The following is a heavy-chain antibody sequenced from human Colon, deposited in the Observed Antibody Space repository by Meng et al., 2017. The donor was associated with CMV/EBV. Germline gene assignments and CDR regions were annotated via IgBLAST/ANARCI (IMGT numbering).Heavy chain of an antibody. CDR2: IKQDGSEK. D-gene: IGHD1-26*01. CDR1: GFTFSTYW. CDR3: ARDQEWELLQANYGMDV. J-gene: IGHJ6*02. V-gene: IGHV3-7*01. Sequence: GESLKISCAASGFTFSTYWMSWVRQAPGKGLEWVANIKQDGSEKHYVDSVEGRFTISRDNAKNSLYLQMDSLRADDTAVYYCARDQEWELLQANYGMDVWGPGTTVTVSS.